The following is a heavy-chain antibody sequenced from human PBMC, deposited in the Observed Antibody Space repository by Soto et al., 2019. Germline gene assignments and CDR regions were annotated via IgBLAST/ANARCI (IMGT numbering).Heavy chain of an antibody. CDR3: TAVVGMPPDYYHYGMDV. Sequence: EVQLVESGGGLVKPGGSLRLSCAASGFTFSNAWMNWVRQAPGKGLEWVDRIKSKADGGTTEYAAPVKGRFTISRDDSKNTLDLQMNSLKIEDTAVYYCTAVVGMPPDYYHYGMDVWGQGTTVTVSS. J-gene: IGHJ6*02. D-gene: IGHD1-1*01. V-gene: IGHV3-15*07. CDR1: GFTFSNAW. CDR2: IKSKADGGTT.